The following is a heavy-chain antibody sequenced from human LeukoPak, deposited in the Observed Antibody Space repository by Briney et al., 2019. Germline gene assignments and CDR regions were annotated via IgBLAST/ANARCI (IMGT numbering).Heavy chain of an antibody. V-gene: IGHV3-33*01. CDR1: GFTFSSYG. Sequence: GGSLRLSCAASGFTFSSYGMHWVRQAPGKGLEWVAVIWYDGSNKYYADSVKGRFTISRDNSKNTLYLQMNRLRAEDTAVYYCARGTNLYYYYYYMDVWGKGTTVTVSS. J-gene: IGHJ6*03. CDR3: ARGTNLYYYYYYMDV. CDR2: IWYDGSNK. D-gene: IGHD1-14*01.